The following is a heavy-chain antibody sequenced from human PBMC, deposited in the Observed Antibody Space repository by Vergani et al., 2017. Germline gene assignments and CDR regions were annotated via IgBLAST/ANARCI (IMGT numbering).Heavy chain of an antibody. Sequence: QVQLQESGPGLVKPSQTLSLTCTVSGGSISSGDYYWSWIRQPPGKGLEWIGYIFYSGSTYYNPSLKSRVTISVDPSKNQFSLKLSSVTAAETAVYYCAKNSVLIAAAVDYWGQGTLVTVSS. J-gene: IGHJ4*02. D-gene: IGHD6-13*01. CDR1: GGSISSGDYY. CDR3: AKNSVLIAAAVDY. V-gene: IGHV4-30-4*01. CDR2: IFYSGST.